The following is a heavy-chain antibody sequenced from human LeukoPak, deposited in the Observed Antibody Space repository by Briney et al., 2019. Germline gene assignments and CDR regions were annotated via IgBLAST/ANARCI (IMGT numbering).Heavy chain of an antibody. Sequence: GGSLRLSCAASGFTFSGYWMSWVRQAPGKGLEWVANIKQDGSEKYYVDSVKGRFTISRDNAKNSLYLQMNSLRAEDTAVYYCARVVGLVDVWGKGTTVTVSS. J-gene: IGHJ6*04. CDR3: ARVVGLVDV. D-gene: IGHD2-15*01. CDR2: IKQDGSEK. V-gene: IGHV3-7*01. CDR1: GFTFSGYW.